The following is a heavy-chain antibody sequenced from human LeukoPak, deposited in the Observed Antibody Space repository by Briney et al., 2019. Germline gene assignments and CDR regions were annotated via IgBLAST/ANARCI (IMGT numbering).Heavy chain of an antibody. Sequence: SETLSLTCTVSGGSISGYYWSWIRQPPGKELEWIGYIYESGSTDYNPSLRSRVTISRDTSKNQVSLKLSSVTAADTAVYYCARWDFWSGYHWGQGTLVTVSS. CDR1: GGSISGYY. D-gene: IGHD3-3*01. CDR3: ARWDFWSGYH. J-gene: IGHJ5*02. CDR2: IYESGST. V-gene: IGHV4-59*12.